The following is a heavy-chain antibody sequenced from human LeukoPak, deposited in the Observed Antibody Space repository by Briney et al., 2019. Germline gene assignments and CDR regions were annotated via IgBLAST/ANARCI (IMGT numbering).Heavy chain of an antibody. D-gene: IGHD3-22*01. J-gene: IGHJ3*02. CDR2: IYDSGST. Sequence: SETLSLTCSVSGGSISIYYWSWIRQPPGKGLEWIGYIYDSGSTNYNPSLKSRVTISVDTSKNQFSLKLSSVTAADTAVYYCACLTTADAFDIWGQGTMVTVSS. CDR1: GGSISIYY. CDR3: ACLTTADAFDI. V-gene: IGHV4-59*01.